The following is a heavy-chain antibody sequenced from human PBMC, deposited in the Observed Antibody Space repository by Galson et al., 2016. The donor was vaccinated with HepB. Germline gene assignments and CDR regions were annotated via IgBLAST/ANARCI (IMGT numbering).Heavy chain of an antibody. J-gene: IGHJ4*02. CDR2: IDPSDSYT. CDR1: GYSFTSHW. CDR3: VKGPVGDKYFDD. Sequence: QSGAEVKKPGKSLRISCKVSGYSFTSHWISWVRQMPGKGLEWMGKIDPSDSYTIYSPSFQGHVTMSADKSITTAYLQWSGLKASDTAVYYCVKGPVGDKYFDDWGQGILVTVSS. V-gene: IGHV5-10-1*01. D-gene: IGHD3-16*01.